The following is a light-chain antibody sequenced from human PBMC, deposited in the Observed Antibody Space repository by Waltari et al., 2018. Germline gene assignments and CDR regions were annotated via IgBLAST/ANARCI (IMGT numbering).Light chain of an antibody. CDR2: EVS. Sequence: QSALTQPPSASGSPGQSVTISCTGPSSDVGGYNYVSWYQQHPGKAPKLMISEVSKRPSGVPDRFSGSKSGNTASLTVSGLQAEDEADYYCSSYAGNNIYVFGAGTKVTVL. V-gene: IGLV2-8*01. J-gene: IGLJ1*01. CDR3: SSYAGNNIYV. CDR1: SSDVGGYNY.